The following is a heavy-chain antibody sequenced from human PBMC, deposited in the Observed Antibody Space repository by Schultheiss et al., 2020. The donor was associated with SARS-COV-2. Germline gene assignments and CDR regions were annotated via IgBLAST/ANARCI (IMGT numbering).Heavy chain of an antibody. CDR2: KYYSGNT. J-gene: IGHJ5*02. D-gene: IGHD1-26*01. CDR3: ARSGRGELLHWFDP. V-gene: IGHV4-30-4*01. CDR1: NGSITSGDYY. Sequence: SETLSLTCTVSNGSITSGDYYWSWIRQPPGKGLEWIGYKYYSGNTYYNPSLKSRVTISLDTSKNQFSLNLSSVTAADTAIYYCARSGRGELLHWFDPWGQGTLVTVSS.